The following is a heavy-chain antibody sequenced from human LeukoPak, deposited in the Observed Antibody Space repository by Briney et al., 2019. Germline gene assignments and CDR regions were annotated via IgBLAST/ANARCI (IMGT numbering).Heavy chain of an antibody. Sequence: GGSLRLSCAASGFTFSSYSMNWVRQAPGKGLEWVSSISSSSSYIYYADSVKGRFTISRDNAKNSLYLQMNSLRAEDTAVYYCASSIAAAGKSFDYWGQGTLVTVSS. CDR3: ASSIAAAGKSFDY. CDR1: GFTFSSYS. V-gene: IGHV3-21*01. J-gene: IGHJ4*02. CDR2: ISSSSSYI. D-gene: IGHD6-13*01.